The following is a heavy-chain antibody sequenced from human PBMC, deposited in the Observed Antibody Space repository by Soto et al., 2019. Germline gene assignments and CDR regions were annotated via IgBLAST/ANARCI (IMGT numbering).Heavy chain of an antibody. D-gene: IGHD2-21*02. V-gene: IGHV1-46*01. CDR1: GYTFTSYY. CDR3: ARVELVTADIIPGGYFDY. CDR2: INPSGGST. J-gene: IGHJ4*02. Sequence: ASVKVSCKASGYTFTSYYMHWVRQAPGQGLEWMGIINPSGGSTSYAQKFQGRVTMTRDTSTSTVYMELSSLRSEDTAVYYCARVELVTADIIPGGYFDYWGREPWSPSPQ.